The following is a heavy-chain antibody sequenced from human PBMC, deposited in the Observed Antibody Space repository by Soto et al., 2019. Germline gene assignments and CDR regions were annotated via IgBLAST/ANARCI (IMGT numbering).Heavy chain of an antibody. D-gene: IGHD2-15*01. Sequence: SETLSLTCTVSGGSMSSYYWTWLRQSPGRGLEWIGYISYSGSTYYNPSPKSRVTISADTSKNQFSLRMNSMIAADTAVYYCARADPDASVGYWGQGTLVTVSS. CDR2: ISYSGST. V-gene: IGHV4-59*01. CDR1: GGSMSSYY. CDR3: ARADPDASVGY. J-gene: IGHJ4*02.